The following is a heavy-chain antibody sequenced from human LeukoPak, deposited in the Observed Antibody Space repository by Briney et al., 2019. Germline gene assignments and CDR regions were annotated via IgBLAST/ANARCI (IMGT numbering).Heavy chain of an antibody. CDR1: NDSFSNYY. Sequence: SETLSLTCTVSNDSFSNYYWTWLRQSPGKALEWIGYVYYSDKTHYNPSLKSRVFISVDTPQNQFSLRLSSVTAADTAVYYCARASMRRRDGYNRHYEIDYWGQGTLVTVS. CDR3: ARASMRRRDGYNRHYEIDY. D-gene: IGHD5-24*01. V-gene: IGHV4-59*01. J-gene: IGHJ4*02. CDR2: VYYSDKT.